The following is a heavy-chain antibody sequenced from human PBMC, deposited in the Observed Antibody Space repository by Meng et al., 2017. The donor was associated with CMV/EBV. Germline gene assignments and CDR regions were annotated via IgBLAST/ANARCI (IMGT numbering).Heavy chain of an antibody. V-gene: IGHV4-61*01. CDR2: IYYSGST. Sequence: LRLSCTDSGGSVDSRNYYWSWIRQPPGKGLEWIGYIYYSGSTKYNPSLKSRVTISLDTSKNQFSLQLSSVTAADTAVYYCVREELGNWFDPWGQGSLVTVSS. CDR1: GGSVDSRNYY. CDR3: VREELGNWFDP. J-gene: IGHJ5*02. D-gene: IGHD3-16*01.